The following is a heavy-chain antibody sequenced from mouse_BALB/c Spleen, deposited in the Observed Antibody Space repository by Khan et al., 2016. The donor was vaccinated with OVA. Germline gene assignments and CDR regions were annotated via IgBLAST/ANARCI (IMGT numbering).Heavy chain of an antibody. CDR2: ISSGGST. Sequence: EVELVESGGGSVKPGGSLKLSCAVSGFTFSSYAMSWVRQTPEKRLEWVASISSGGSTYYPDSVKGRFTISRDNARNILYLQMSSLRSENMAMYYCAREAYRYDEYYFAYWGQGTTLTVSS. J-gene: IGHJ2*01. CDR1: GFTFSSYA. V-gene: IGHV5-6-5*01. CDR3: AREAYRYDEYYFAY. D-gene: IGHD2-14*01.